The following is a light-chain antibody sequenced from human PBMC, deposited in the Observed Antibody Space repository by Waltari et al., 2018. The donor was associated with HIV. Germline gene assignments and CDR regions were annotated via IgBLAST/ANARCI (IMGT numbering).Light chain of an antibody. CDR3: CSYAGDSNYV. CDR1: SSYLGLYNL. Sequence: QSALTQPASVSGSLGQSISISCSGSSSYLGLYNLVSWYQVSPGKAPKLIIHEVNKRPSGVSDRFSGSKSGKTASLTISGLQTEDEADYYCCSYAGDSNYVFGTGTKVTVL. J-gene: IGLJ1*01. CDR2: EVN. V-gene: IGLV2-23*02.